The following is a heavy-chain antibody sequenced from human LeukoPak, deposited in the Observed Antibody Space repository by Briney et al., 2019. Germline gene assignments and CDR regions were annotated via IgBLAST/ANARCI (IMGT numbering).Heavy chain of an antibody. D-gene: IGHD4-23*01. J-gene: IGHJ4*02. CDR3: ATDGGNRNY. Sequence: GGSLRLSCAASGFTVSSNYMSWVRQAPGKGLEWVSSISSSSSYIYYADSVKGRFTISRDNAKNLLYLQMNSLRAEDTAVYYCATDGGNRNYWGQGTLVTVSS. CDR1: GFTVSSNY. CDR2: ISSSSSYI. V-gene: IGHV3-21*01.